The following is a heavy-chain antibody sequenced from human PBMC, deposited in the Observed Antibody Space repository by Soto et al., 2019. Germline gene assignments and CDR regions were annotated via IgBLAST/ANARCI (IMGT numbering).Heavy chain of an antibody. CDR3: AKLGTMGVFDN. CDR1: GFTFSSYA. CDR2: ITFRGDNT. Sequence: EVQLLESGGGLVQPGGSLRLSCAASGFTFSSYAMSWVRQVPGKRLEWLAGITFRGDNTYYADSVKGRFTLSRDNSRNRLDLQMNRLKVEDTALYYCAKLGTMGVFDNWGQGTLLTVSS. V-gene: IGHV3-23*01. D-gene: IGHD1-26*01. J-gene: IGHJ4*02.